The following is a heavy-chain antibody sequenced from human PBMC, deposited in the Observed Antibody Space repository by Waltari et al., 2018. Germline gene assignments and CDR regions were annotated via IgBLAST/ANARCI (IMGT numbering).Heavy chain of an antibody. CDR3: ARVGGAYCGGDCYRYFDL. CDR1: GVTFSSYA. Sequence: QVQLAQSGAEVKKPGSSVKVSCKASGVTFSSYAISWVRQAPGQGLEWMGGIIPIFCTANYAQKFQGRVTITTDESTSTAYMELSSLRCEDTAVYYCARVGGAYCGGDCYRYFDLWGRGTLVTVSS. V-gene: IGHV1-69*05. CDR2: IIPIFCTA. J-gene: IGHJ2*01. D-gene: IGHD2-21*01.